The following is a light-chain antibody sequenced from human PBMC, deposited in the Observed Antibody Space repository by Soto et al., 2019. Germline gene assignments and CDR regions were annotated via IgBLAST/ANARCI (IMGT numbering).Light chain of an antibody. CDR1: SSNIGAGYD. J-gene: IGLJ3*02. CDR2: GNT. Sequence: QSVLTQPPSVSGAPGQRVTISCTGSSSNIGAGYDVHWYHHLPGTAPKLLIYGNTNRPSGISDRFSASKSGSSASLAITGLQDEDEADYYCQSYDSSLRAWVFGGGTKLTVL. V-gene: IGLV1-40*01. CDR3: QSYDSSLRAWV.